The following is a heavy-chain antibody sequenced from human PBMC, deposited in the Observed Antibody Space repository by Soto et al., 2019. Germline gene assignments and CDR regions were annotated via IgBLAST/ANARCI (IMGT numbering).Heavy chain of an antibody. CDR3: ARRSSSWYFDY. V-gene: IGHV3-23*01. CDR2: ISGSGGST. CDR1: GFTFSSYA. D-gene: IGHD6-13*01. J-gene: IGHJ4*02. Sequence: EVPLLESGGGLVQPGGSLRLSCTASGFTFSSYAMNWVRQAPGKGLEWVSVISGSGGSTYYADSVKGRFTISRDNSKNTRYLLMNSLRAEDTAVYYCARRSSSWYFDYWGQGTLVTVSS.